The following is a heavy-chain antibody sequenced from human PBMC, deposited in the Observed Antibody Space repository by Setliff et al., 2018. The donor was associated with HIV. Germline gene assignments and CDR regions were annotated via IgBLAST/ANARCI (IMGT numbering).Heavy chain of an antibody. CDR3: SRDVGVPGRGNALDY. J-gene: IGHJ4*02. V-gene: IGHV1-2*06. Sequence: GASVKVSCKTSGYTFGYNYIHWVRQAPGQGLEWMGRIAPNSGDTKYAQKFEGRVTVTRDTSINTVYMEVSSLRSDDTAVYYCSRDVGVPGRGNALDYWGQGTQVTSPQ. CDR2: IAPNSGDT. D-gene: IGHD1-26*01. CDR1: GYTFGYNY.